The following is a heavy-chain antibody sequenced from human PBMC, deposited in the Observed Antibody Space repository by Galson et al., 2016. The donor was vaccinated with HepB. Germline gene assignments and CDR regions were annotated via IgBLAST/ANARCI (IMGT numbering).Heavy chain of an antibody. CDR2: IIPMFGTA. Sequence: SVKVSRKGSGDTFRRHALSWVRQAPGQGLEWMGGIIPMFGTAKYAPKFEGRVTITADESTSTAYMEVNNLRFEDTAVYYCAVVGLTVDYWGQGTLVTVSS. D-gene: IGHD1-26*01. CDR3: AVVGLTVDY. CDR1: GDTFRRHA. V-gene: IGHV1-69*13. J-gene: IGHJ4*02.